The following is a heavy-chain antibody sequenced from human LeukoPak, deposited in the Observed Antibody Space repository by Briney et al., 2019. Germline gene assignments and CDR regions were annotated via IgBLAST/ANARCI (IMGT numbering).Heavy chain of an antibody. D-gene: IGHD3-22*01. J-gene: IGHJ4*02. CDR2: IYSGGST. Sequence: GGSLRLSCAASGFTVSSNYMSWVRQAPGKGLEWVSVIYSGGSTYYADSVKGRFTISRDNSRNTLYLQMNSLRAEDTAVYYCARGYYYDSSGYYVPFGYWGQGTLVTVSS. V-gene: IGHV3-66*01. CDR3: ARGYYYDSSGYYVPFGY. CDR1: GFTVSSNY.